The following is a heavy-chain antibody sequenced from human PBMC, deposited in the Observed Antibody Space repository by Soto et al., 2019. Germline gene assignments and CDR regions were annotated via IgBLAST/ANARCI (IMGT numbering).Heavy chain of an antibody. CDR1: GFIFSNYA. Sequence: EVKLLESGGGLVQPGGSLRLSCAASGFIFSNYAMTWVRQAPGKGLECVSSVSGSGNNTYYAASMKGHFTISRDNSKTTLYLQITCLVPEVTAVYYFARKGRDSDCWGPGTLVTVSA. V-gene: IGHV3-23*01. D-gene: IGHD3-22*01. CDR2: VSGSGNNT. J-gene: IGHJ4*01. CDR3: ARKGRDSDC.